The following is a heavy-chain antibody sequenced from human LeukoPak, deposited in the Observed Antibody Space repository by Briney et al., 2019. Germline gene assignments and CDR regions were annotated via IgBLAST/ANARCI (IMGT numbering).Heavy chain of an antibody. CDR2: IIPIFGTA. J-gene: IGHJ6*02. CDR3: AGIVGATYYYYGMDV. D-gene: IGHD1-26*01. CDR1: GGTFSSYA. Sequence: ASVKVSCKASGGTFSSYAISWVRQAPGQGLEWMGGIIPIFGTANYAQKFQGRVTITADESTSTAYMELSSLRSEDTAVYYCAGIVGATYYYYGMDVWGQGTTVTVSS. V-gene: IGHV1-69*13.